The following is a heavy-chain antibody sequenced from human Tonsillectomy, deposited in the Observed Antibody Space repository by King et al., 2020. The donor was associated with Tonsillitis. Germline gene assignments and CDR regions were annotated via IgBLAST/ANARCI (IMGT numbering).Heavy chain of an antibody. CDR2: IKSKTDGGTT. Sequence: GFTSSNAWMNWVRQAPGKGLEWVGRIKSKTDGGTTDYAAPVKGRLTISRDDSKNTMYLQMNSLKTEDTAVYYWLVDISGNTELVLYWGKGTLVTVSS. J-gene: IGHJ4*02. CDR3: LVDISGNTELVLY. V-gene: IGHV3-15*07. D-gene: IGHD3-22*01. CDR1: GFTSSNAW.